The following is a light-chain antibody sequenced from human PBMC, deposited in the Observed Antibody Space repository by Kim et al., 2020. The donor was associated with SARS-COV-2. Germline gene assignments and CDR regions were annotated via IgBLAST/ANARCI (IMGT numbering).Light chain of an antibody. CDR1: SSNIGAGYD. CDR3: QSYDSSLSGSV. CDR2: GNS. Sequence: QGVTNSCTGRSSNIGAGYDVHWFQQLPGTAPKRLIYGNSNRPAGVPDRFSGSKSGTSASLAITGLQAEDEADYYCQSYDSSLSGSVFGGGTQLTVL. J-gene: IGLJ3*02. V-gene: IGLV1-40*01.